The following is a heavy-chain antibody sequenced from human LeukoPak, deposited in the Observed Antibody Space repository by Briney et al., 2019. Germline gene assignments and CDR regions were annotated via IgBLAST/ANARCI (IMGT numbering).Heavy chain of an antibody. CDR1: GFTFSSYG. CDR3: AREHWDAYYFDY. D-gene: IGHD1-1*01. CDR2: ISSSSSYI. Sequence: GRSLRLSCAASGFTFSSYGMHWVRQAPGKGLEWVSSISSSSSYIYYADSVKGRFTISRDNAKNSLYLQMNSLRAEDTAVYYCAREHWDAYYFDYWGQGTLVTVSS. V-gene: IGHV3-21*01. J-gene: IGHJ4*02.